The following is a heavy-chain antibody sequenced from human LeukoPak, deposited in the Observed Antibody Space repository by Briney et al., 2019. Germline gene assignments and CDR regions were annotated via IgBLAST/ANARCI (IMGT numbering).Heavy chain of an antibody. D-gene: IGHD5-18*01. CDR2: IIPIFGTA. J-gene: IGHJ4*02. V-gene: IGHV1-69*01. Sequence: SVTVSCKASGGTFSSYAISWVRQAPGQGLEWMGGIIPIFGTANYAQKFQGRVTITADESTSTAYMELSSLRSEDTAVYYCAMIGRGYSYGSHFDYWGQGTLVTVSS. CDR3: AMIGRGYSYGSHFDY. CDR1: GGTFSSYA.